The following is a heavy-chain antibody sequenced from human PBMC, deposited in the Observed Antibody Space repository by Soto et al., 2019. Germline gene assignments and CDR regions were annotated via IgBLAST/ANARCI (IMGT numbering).Heavy chain of an antibody. Sequence: HPWRSLRLSCAASGFTFSSYAMHWVRQAPGKGLEWVAVISYDGSNKYYADSVKGRFTISRDNSKNTLYLQMNSLRAEDTAVYYCARAQVTTPHYYYYGMDVWGQGTTVTVSS. CDR3: ARAQVTTPHYYYYGMDV. D-gene: IGHD4-4*01. V-gene: IGHV3-30-3*01. CDR1: GFTFSSYA. CDR2: ISYDGSNK. J-gene: IGHJ6*02.